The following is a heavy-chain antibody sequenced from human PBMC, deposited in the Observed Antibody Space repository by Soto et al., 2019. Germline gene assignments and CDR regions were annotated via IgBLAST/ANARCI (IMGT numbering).Heavy chain of an antibody. D-gene: IGHD6-19*01. J-gene: IGHJ4*02. Sequence: QVQLVQSGAEVKKPGASVKVSCKASGYTFTSYGISWVRQAPGQGLEWMGWISAYNGNTNYAQKRQGRVTMTTDTSTSTAYLELRSLRSDDTAVYYCARSTRKEGIAVAVLIWGQGTLVTVSS. CDR2: ISAYNGNT. V-gene: IGHV1-18*01. CDR1: GYTFTSYG. CDR3: ARSTRKEGIAVAVLI.